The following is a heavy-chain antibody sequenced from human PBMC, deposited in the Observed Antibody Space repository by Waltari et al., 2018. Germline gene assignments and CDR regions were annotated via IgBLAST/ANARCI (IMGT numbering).Heavy chain of an antibody. Sequence: EVQLVESGGDLVKPGGSLRLSCAASGMTFNNAWMTWVRQAPGKGLEWVGHIKSKTDGGTTDFAAPVEGRFTISRDDSKKTMYLQMSSLKIEDTAVYYCTTDPVGLYGGDYWGQGTLVIVSS. V-gene: IGHV3-15*01. CDR1: GMTFNNAW. D-gene: IGHD4-17*01. CDR3: TTDPVGLYGGDY. J-gene: IGHJ4*02. CDR2: IKSKTDGGTT.